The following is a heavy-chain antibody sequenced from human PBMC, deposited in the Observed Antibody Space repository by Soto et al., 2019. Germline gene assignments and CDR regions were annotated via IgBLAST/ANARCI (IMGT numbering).Heavy chain of an antibody. D-gene: IGHD5-12*01. CDR2: ISASGGNR. CDR1: GFTFSSYV. Sequence: GGSLRLPCAASGFTFSSYVMSWVRQAPGKGLEWVTGISASGGNRYYADSAKGRFTISRDNSKNTLSLQMNSLRAEDTALYYCAKSLPGYSGFFDFWGQGTLVTVSS. V-gene: IGHV3-23*01. CDR3: AKSLPGYSGFFDF. J-gene: IGHJ4*02.